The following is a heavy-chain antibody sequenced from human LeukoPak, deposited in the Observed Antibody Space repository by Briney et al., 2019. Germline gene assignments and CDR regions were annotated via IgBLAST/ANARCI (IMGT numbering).Heavy chain of an antibody. CDR2: ISSSSSTI. V-gene: IGHV3-48*02. CDR1: GFTFSSYS. J-gene: IGHJ4*02. CDR3: ARDPWGAPLRD. Sequence: GGSLRLSCAASGFTFSSYSMNWVRQAPGKGLEWVSYISSSSSTIYYADSVKGRFTISRDNAKNSLYLQINSLRDEDTAVYYCARDPWGAPLRDWGQGTLVTVSS. D-gene: IGHD1-26*01.